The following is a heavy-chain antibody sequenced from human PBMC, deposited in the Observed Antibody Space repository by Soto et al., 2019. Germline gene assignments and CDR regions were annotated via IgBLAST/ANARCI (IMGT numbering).Heavy chain of an antibody. Sequence: GGSLRLSCAASGFTFSNAWMSWVRQAPGKGLEWVGRIKSKTDGGTTDYAAPVKGRLTISRDDSKNTLYLQMNSLKTEDTAVYYCTTATIVGATDYWGQGTLVTVSS. D-gene: IGHD1-26*01. V-gene: IGHV3-15*01. CDR1: GFTFSNAW. CDR3: TTATIVGATDY. CDR2: IKSKTDGGTT. J-gene: IGHJ4*02.